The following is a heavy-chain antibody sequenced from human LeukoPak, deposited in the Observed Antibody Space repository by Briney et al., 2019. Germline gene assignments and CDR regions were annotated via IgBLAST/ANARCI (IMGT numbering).Heavy chain of an antibody. V-gene: IGHV3-64*01. CDR3: ARARGYDTRDFDY. Sequence: PGGSLRLSCAASGFTFSSYAMHWVRQAPGKGLEYVSGISSNGGSTYYANSVKGRFTISRDNSKNTLYLQMCSLRVEDMAVYYCARARGYDTRDFDYWGQGTLVTVSS. CDR1: GFTFSSYA. J-gene: IGHJ4*02. CDR2: ISSNGGST. D-gene: IGHD6-13*01.